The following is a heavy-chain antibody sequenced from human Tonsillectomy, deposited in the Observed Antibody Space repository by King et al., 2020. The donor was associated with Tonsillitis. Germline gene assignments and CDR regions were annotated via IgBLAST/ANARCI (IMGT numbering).Heavy chain of an antibody. V-gene: IGHV4-34*01. CDR1: GGSFSGYY. CDR2: INHSGST. J-gene: IGHJ2*01. CDR3: ARGGIAAADFYWYFDL. Sequence: VQLQQWGAGLLKPSETLSLTCVVYGGSFSGYYWSWIRQPPGKGLEWIGEINHSGSTNYNPSLKSRVTVSVDTSKNQFSLKLSSVTAADTAVSYCARGGIAAADFYWYFDLWGRGTLVTVSS. D-gene: IGHD6-13*01.